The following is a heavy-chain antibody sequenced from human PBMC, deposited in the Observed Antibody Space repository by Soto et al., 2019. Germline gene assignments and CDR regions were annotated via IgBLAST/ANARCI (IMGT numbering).Heavy chain of an antibody. CDR2: IYPGDSDT. Sequence: ESLKISCKGSGYSFTSYWIGWVRQMPGKGLEWMGIIYPGDSDTRYSPSFQGQVTISADKSISTAYLQWSSLKASDTAMYYCARHKDCSGGSCYSDFYWYFDLWGRGTLVTVSS. CDR3: ARHKDCSGGSCYSDFYWYFDL. J-gene: IGHJ2*01. V-gene: IGHV5-51*01. CDR1: GYSFTSYW. D-gene: IGHD2-15*01.